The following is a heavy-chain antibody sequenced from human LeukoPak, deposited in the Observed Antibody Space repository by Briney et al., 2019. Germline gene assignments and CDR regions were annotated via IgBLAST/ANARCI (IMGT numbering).Heavy chain of an antibody. CDR2: INPNDGDT. D-gene: IGHD2-2*01. CDR3: ARANFLYCSSSTCLFDY. Sequence: ASVKVSCKASGYTFTDYYMHWVRQAPGQGFEWMGWINPNDGDTNYAQKFQGRVTMTRDTSICTAHMEVSRLRSDDTAVYYCARANFLYCSSSTCLFDYWGQGTLVTVSS. J-gene: IGHJ4*02. V-gene: IGHV1-2*02. CDR1: GYTFTDYY.